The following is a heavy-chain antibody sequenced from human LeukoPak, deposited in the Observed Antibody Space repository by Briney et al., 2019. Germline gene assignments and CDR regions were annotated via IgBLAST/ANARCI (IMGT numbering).Heavy chain of an antibody. V-gene: IGHV4-31*03. J-gene: IGHJ4*02. CDR3: ARHRSYDSSGYYPLDY. D-gene: IGHD3-22*01. Sequence: SETLSLTCTVSGGSISSGGYYWSWIRQHPGKGLEWIGYIYYSGSTYYNPSLKSRVTISVDTSKNQFSLKLSSVTAADTAVYYCARHRSYDSSGYYPLDYWGQGTLVTVSS. CDR1: GGSISSGGYY. CDR2: IYYSGST.